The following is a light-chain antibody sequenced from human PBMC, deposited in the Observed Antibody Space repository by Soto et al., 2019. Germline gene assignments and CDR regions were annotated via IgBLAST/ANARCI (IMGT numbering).Light chain of an antibody. V-gene: IGLV2-8*01. J-gene: IGLJ3*02. CDR2: EVT. Sequence: QSALTQPPSASGSPGQSVTISCTGTSSDVGRYNYVSWYQQHPGKAPKLMIYEVTKRPSGLPDRFSGSKSGNTASLTVSGLQAEDEADYYCSSYAGSNNLVFGGGTQLTVL. CDR3: SSYAGSNNLV. CDR1: SSDVGRYNY.